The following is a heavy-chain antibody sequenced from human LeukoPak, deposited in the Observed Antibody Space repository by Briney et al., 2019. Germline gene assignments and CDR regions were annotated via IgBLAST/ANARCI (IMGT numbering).Heavy chain of an antibody. D-gene: IGHD3-10*01. CDR3: ASDVLLWFGELSPAEYFQH. CDR1: GFTVSSNY. V-gene: IGHV3-7*01. Sequence: GGSLRLSCAASGFTVSSNYMSWVRQAPGKGLEWVATINQDGSDKYSVDSLKGRFTISRDNAKNSLYLQMNSLRAEDTAVYYCASDVLLWFGELSPAEYFQHWGQGTLVTVSS. J-gene: IGHJ1*01. CDR2: INQDGSDK.